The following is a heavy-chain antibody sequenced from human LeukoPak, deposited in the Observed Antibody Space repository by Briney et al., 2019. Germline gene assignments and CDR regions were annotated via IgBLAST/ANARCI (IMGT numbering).Heavy chain of an antibody. V-gene: IGHV3-48*03. CDR2: ISRSGSAM. CDR1: GLTLSSYE. D-gene: IGHD7-27*01. CDR3: AREISALGNYFDS. Sequence: GGSLRLSCAASGLTLSSYEMNWVRQAPGKGLEWVSYISRSGSAMYYADSVKGRFTISRDNAKNSLYLQMNSLRAEDTAVYYCAREISALGNYFDSWGQGTLVTVSS. J-gene: IGHJ4*02.